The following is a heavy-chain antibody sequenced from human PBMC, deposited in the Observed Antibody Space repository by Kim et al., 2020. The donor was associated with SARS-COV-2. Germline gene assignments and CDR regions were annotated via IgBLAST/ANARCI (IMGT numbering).Heavy chain of an antibody. D-gene: IGHD2-2*01. CDR2: ISSSSSYI. J-gene: IGHJ4*02. Sequence: GGSLRLSCAASGFTFSSYSMNWVRQAPGKGLEWVSSISSSSSYIYYADSVKGRFTISRDNAKNSLYLQMNSLRAEDTAVYYCARERSGPLVVPAALDYWGQGTLVTVSS. CDR3: ARERSGPLVVPAALDY. CDR1: GFTFSSYS. V-gene: IGHV3-21*01.